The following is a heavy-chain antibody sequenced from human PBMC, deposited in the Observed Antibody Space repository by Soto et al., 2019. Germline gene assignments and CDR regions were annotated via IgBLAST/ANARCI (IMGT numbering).Heavy chain of an antibody. CDR1: GFTFSGHF. D-gene: IGHD1-1*01. J-gene: IGHJ4*02. CDR2: STNKASGYTT. V-gene: IGHV3-72*01. CDR3: ASPQFGTFDY. Sequence: EVQLVESGGGLVQPGGSLRLSCATSGFTFSGHFMDWVRQAPGKGLEWVARSTNKASGYTTHYAASLIGRFSISRDDSKNSLYLQMDGRKTEDTAVYYCASPQFGTFDYWGQGNLVTVSS.